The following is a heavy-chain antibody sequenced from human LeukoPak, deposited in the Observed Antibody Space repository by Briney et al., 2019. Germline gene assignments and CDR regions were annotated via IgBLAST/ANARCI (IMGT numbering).Heavy chain of an antibody. CDR2: INHSGST. J-gene: IGHJ4*02. CDR1: GGSFSGYY. V-gene: IGHV4-34*01. CDR3: ARGRGPYDATSDY. D-gene: IGHD5-12*01. Sequence: KPSETLSLTCAVYGGSFSGYYWSWIRQPPGKGLEWIGEINHSGSTNYNPSLKSRVTISVDTSKNQFSLKLSSVTAADTAVYYCARGRGPYDATSDYWGQGTLVTVSS.